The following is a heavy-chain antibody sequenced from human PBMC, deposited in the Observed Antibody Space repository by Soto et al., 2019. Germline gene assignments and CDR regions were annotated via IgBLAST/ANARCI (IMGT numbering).Heavy chain of an antibody. CDR2: IRGKAYGGTT. Sequence: PGGSLRLSCTTSGFTFGDHATSWLRQAPGKGLEWLGFIRGKAYGGTTEYAASVKGRFAMSRDDSQGIAYLQMNSLKTEDTAVYYCARVGCTSTSCYYLFDFWGQGSLVTVSS. CDR1: GFTFGDHA. CDR3: ARVGCTSTSCYYLFDF. J-gene: IGHJ4*02. D-gene: IGHD2-2*01. V-gene: IGHV3-49*03.